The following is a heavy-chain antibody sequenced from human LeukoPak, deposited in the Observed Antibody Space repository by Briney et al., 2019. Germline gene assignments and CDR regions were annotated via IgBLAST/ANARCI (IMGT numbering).Heavy chain of an antibody. D-gene: IGHD3-10*02. V-gene: IGHV3-30*18. J-gene: IGHJ6*04. Sequence: GGSLRLSCAASGFTFSSYEMNWVRQAPGKGLEWVATISYDGSDKYTDSVKGRFTISRDNSKNTLYLQMNSLRAEDTAVYYCAELGITMIGGVWGKGTTVTISS. CDR1: GFTFSSYE. CDR3: AELGITMIGGV. CDR2: ISYDGSDK.